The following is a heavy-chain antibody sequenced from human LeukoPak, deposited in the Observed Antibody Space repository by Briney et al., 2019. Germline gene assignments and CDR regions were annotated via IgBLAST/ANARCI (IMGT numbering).Heavy chain of an antibody. V-gene: IGHV4-34*01. Sequence: SETLSLTCAVYGGSFSGYYWSWIRQPPGKGLEWIGETNHSGSTNYNPSLKSRVTISVDTSKNQFSLKLSSVTAADTAVYYCASRDGWSGSYHGFDPWGQGTLVTVSS. CDR3: ASRDGWSGSYHGFDP. CDR2: TNHSGST. J-gene: IGHJ5*02. CDR1: GGSFSGYY. D-gene: IGHD1-26*01.